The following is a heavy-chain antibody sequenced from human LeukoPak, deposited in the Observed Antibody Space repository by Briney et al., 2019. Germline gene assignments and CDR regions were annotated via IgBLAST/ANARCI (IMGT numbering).Heavy chain of an antibody. V-gene: IGHV4-34*01. CDR3: ARSAWNYEY. CDR1: GGSFSGYY. J-gene: IGHJ4*02. Sequence: SETLSLTCAVYGGSFSGYYWSWIRQPPGKGLEWIGEINHSGSTNYNPSLKSRVTISVDTSKNQFSLKLSSVTAADTAVYYCARSAWNYEYWGQGTLVTVSS. D-gene: IGHD1-7*01. CDR2: INHSGST.